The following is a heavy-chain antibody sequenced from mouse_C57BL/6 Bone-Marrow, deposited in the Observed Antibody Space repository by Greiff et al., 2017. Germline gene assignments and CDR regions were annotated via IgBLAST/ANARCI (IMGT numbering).Heavy chain of an antibody. J-gene: IGHJ4*01. CDR1: GYTFTSYG. D-gene: IGHD4-1*02. Sequence: VQLQQSGAELARPGASVKLSCKASGYTFTSYGISWVKQRTGQGLEWIGEIYPRSGNTYYNEKFKGKATLTADKSTSTAYMELRSLTSEDSAVYVWARWATGSYARDYWGQGTSVTVAS. CDR3: ARWATGSYARDY. CDR2: IYPRSGNT. V-gene: IGHV1-81*01.